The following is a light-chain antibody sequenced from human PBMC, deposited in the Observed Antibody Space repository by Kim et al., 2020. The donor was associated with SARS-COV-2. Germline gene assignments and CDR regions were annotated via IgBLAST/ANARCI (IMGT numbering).Light chain of an antibody. CDR1: QSVSSY. J-gene: IGKJ4*01. CDR2: DAS. CDR3: QQRSNWRGA. Sequence: MSPSERGTLTCRASQSVSSYLAWYQQKPGQAPRLLFYDASNRATGIPARFSGSGSGTDFTLTISSLEPEDFAVYYCQQRSNWRGAFGGGTKVDIK. V-gene: IGKV3-11*01.